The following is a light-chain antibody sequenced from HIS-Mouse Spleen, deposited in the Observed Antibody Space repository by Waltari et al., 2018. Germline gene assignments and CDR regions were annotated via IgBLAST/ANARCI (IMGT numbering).Light chain of an antibody. CDR1: SSDVGSYNL. V-gene: IGLV2-23*01. J-gene: IGLJ3*02. CDR3: CSYAGSSTWV. CDR2: EGS. Sequence: QSALTQPASVSGSPGQSITIPCTGTSSDVGSYNLVPWYQQHPGKAPKLMLYEGSKRPSGVSNRFSGSKSGNTASLTISGLQAEDEADYYCCSYAGSSTWVFGGGTKLTVL.